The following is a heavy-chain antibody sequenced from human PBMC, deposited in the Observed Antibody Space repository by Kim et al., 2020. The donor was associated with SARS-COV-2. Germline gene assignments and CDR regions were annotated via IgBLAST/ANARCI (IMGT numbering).Heavy chain of an antibody. J-gene: IGHJ3*02. Sequence: SETLSLTCTVSGGSISSYYWSWIRQPAGKGLEWIGRIYTSGSTNYNPSLKSRVTMSVDTSKNQFSLKLSSVTAADTAVYYCARFCSSTSCYTAAFDIWGQGTMVTVSS. CDR1: GGSISSYY. D-gene: IGHD2-2*02. V-gene: IGHV4-4*07. CDR3: ARFCSSTSCYTAAFDI. CDR2: IYTSGST.